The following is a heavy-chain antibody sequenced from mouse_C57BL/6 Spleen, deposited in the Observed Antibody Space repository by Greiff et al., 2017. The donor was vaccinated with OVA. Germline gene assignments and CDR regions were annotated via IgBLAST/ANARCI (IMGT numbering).Heavy chain of an antibody. J-gene: IGHJ3*01. Sequence: QVQLKQSGAELVRPGASVTLSCKASGYTFTDYEMHWVKQTPVHGLEWIGAIDPETGGTAYNQKFKGKAILTADKSSSTAYMELRSLTSEDSAVYYCTRYDYDAPFAYWGQGTLVTVSA. CDR2: IDPETGGT. CDR3: TRYDYDAPFAY. CDR1: GYTFTDYE. D-gene: IGHD2-4*01. V-gene: IGHV1-15*01.